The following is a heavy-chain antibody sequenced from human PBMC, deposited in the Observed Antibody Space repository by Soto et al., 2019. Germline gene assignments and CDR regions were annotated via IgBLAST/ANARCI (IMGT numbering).Heavy chain of an antibody. J-gene: IGHJ3*02. V-gene: IGHV3-23*01. CDR1: GFTFSSYA. CDR3: AKRLVPAATDAFDI. Sequence: GGSLRLSCAASGFTFSSYAMTWVRQAPGEGLEWVSSISSSGGSTYYADSVKGRFTISRDNSKNTLYLQMNTLRAEDTAVYYCAKRLVPAATDAFDIWGQGTMVTVSS. CDR2: ISSSGGST. D-gene: IGHD2-2*01.